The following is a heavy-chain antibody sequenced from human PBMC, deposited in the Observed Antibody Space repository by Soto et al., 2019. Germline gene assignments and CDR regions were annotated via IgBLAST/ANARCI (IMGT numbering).Heavy chain of an antibody. CDR3: ARDHQELILYNWFDP. D-gene: IGHD1-7*01. J-gene: IGHJ5*02. Sequence: ASVKVSCKASGYTFTGYYMHWVRQAPGQGLEWMGWINPNSGGTNYAQKFQGRVTMTSDTSISTAYMELRSLRVDDTAVYYCARDHQELILYNWFDPWGQGTRVTVSS. CDR1: GYTFTGYY. CDR2: INPNSGGT. V-gene: IGHV1-2*02.